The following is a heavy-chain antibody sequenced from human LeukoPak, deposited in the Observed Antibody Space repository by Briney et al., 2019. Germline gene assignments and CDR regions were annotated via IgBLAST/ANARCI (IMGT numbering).Heavy chain of an antibody. J-gene: IGHJ4*02. Sequence: GSLRLSFAASGFPFSSYSMNWVRPAPGKGLEWVSSISSSSSYISYTDSVRGRFTISRDNAKTSLYLQMNSLRAEDTAVYFCARDGTTGTTGYFDYWGQGTLVTVSA. D-gene: IGHD1-1*01. CDR1: GFPFSSYS. CDR3: ARDGTTGTTGYFDY. V-gene: IGHV3-21*01. CDR2: ISSSSSYI.